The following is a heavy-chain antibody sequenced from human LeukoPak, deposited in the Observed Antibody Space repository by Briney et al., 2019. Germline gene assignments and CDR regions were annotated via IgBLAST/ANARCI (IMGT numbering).Heavy chain of an antibody. D-gene: IGHD5-12*01. Sequence: ASVKVSCKASGYTFTSYDINWVRQATGQGLEWMGWMNPNSGNTGYAQKFQGRVTITRNTSISTAYMELSSLRSEDTAVYYCARLGYSGYDGYYYYYMDVWGKGTTVTVSS. CDR1: GYTFTSYD. CDR3: ARLGYSGYDGYYYYYMDV. J-gene: IGHJ6*03. V-gene: IGHV1-8*03. CDR2: MNPNSGNT.